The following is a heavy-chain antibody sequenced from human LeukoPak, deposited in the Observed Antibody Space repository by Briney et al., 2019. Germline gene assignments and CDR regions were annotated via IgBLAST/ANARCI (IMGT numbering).Heavy chain of an antibody. CDR2: IYHSAST. J-gene: IGHJ4*02. D-gene: IGHD2-15*01. CDR1: GYSINTGYH. V-gene: IGHV4-38-2*01. Sequence: KPSETLSLTCAVSGYSINTGYHWGWIRQPPGKGLEWIVSIYHSASTYHNPSLKSRLTILVDTSKNQWSLNLSSVTAADTAMYYCTRYVVRCLFDYWGQGALVTVSP. CDR3: TRYVVRCLFDY.